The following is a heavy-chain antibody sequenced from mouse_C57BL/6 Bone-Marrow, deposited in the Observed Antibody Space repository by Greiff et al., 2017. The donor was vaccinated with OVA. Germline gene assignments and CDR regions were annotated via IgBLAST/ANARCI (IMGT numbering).Heavy chain of an antibody. CDR1: GYTFTSYW. D-gene: IGHD4-1*01. Sequence: QVHVKQPGAELVMPGASVKLSCKASGYTFTSYWMHWVKQRPGQGLEWIGEIDPSDSYTNYNQKFKGKSTLTVDKSSSTAYMQLSSLTSEDSAVYYCARVGTDYFDYWGQGTTLTVSS. CDR3: ARVGTDYFDY. V-gene: IGHV1-69*01. CDR2: IDPSDSYT. J-gene: IGHJ2*01.